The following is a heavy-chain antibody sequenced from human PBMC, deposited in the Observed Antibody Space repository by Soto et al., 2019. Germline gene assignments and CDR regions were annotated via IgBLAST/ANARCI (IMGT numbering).Heavy chain of an antibody. Sequence: QVQLVQSGAEVKKPGSSVKVSCKASGGTFSSYTISWVRQAPGQGLEWMGRIIPILGIANYAQKFQGRVTITADKFTSTAYMELSSLRSEDTAVYYCARTYCSSTSCPYGMDVWGQGTTVTVSS. V-gene: IGHV1-69*02. D-gene: IGHD2-2*01. J-gene: IGHJ6*02. CDR2: IIPILGIA. CDR1: GGTFSSYT. CDR3: ARTYCSSTSCPYGMDV.